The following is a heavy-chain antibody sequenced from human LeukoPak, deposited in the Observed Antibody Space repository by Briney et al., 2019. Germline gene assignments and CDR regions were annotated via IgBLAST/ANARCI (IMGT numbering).Heavy chain of an antibody. J-gene: IGHJ4*02. D-gene: IGHD1-14*01. CDR3: ARDSFETDIDY. CDR1: GFTFSTYW. V-gene: IGHV3-7*01. CDR2: IKEDGSET. Sequence: GGSLRPSCAVSGFTFSTYWMSWVRQAPGKGLEWVANIKEDGSETYYVDSLKGRFTISRDNVKNSLYLQINSLRADDSAVYYCARDSFETDIDYWGQGTLVTVSS.